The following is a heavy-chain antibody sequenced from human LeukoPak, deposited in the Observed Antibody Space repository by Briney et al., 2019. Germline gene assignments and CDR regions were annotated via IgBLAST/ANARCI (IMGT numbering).Heavy chain of an antibody. J-gene: IGHJ6*03. Sequence: SETLSLTCTVSGGSISNYYWSWIRQPPGKGLEWLGYIYYSGSTTYNPSLKSRVTMSVDTSNNQFSLKLSSVTAADTAVYYCATIINITMIDNYYMDVWGKGTTVTVSS. V-gene: IGHV4-59*01. CDR1: GGSISNYY. CDR2: IYYSGST. CDR3: ATIINITMIDNYYMDV. D-gene: IGHD3-22*01.